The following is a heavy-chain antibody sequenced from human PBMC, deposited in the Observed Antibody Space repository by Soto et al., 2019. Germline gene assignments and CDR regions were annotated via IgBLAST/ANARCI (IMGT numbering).Heavy chain of an antibody. Sequence: SVKVSCKASGGTFSSYAISWVRQAPGQGLEWMGGIIPIFGTANYAQKFQGRVTITADESTSTAHMELSSLRSEDTAVYYCAREGLYYYDSSGFDYWGQGTLVTVSS. J-gene: IGHJ4*02. D-gene: IGHD3-22*01. V-gene: IGHV1-69*13. CDR2: IIPIFGTA. CDR1: GGTFSSYA. CDR3: AREGLYYYDSSGFDY.